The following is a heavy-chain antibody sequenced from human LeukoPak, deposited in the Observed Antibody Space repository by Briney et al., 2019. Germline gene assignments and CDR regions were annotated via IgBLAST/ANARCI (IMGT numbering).Heavy chain of an antibody. CDR1: GFTFNSYS. D-gene: IGHD1-14*01. CDR3: AGEGRNFFYYYMDV. Sequence: GGSLRLSCAASGFTFNSYSMNWVRQAPGKGTEWVSSIDSSSSYIYYADSVKGRFTISRDNAKNSVFLQMNSLRAEDTAVYYCAGEGRNFFYYYMDVWGKGTTVTISS. J-gene: IGHJ6*03. CDR2: IDSSSSYI. V-gene: IGHV3-21*01.